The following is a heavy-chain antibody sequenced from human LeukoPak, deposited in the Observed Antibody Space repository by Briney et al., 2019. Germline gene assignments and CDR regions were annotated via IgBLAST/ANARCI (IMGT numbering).Heavy chain of an antibody. J-gene: IGHJ4*02. Sequence: GASVKVSCKASGYTFTSYYMHWVRQAPGQGLEWMGIINPSGGSTSYAQKFQGRVTMTRDTSTSTVYMELSSLRSEDTAVYYCAREGTRGGYSSSGYFAYWGEGTLVTVSS. CDR1: GYTFTSYY. V-gene: IGHV1-46*01. CDR3: AREGTRGGYSSSGYFAY. D-gene: IGHD2-21*02. CDR2: INPSGGST.